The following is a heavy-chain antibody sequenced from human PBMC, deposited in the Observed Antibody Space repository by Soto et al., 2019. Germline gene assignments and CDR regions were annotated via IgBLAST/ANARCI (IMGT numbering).Heavy chain of an antibody. D-gene: IGHD2-15*01. Sequence: SETLSLTCTVSGGSISSGDYYWSWIRQPPGKGLEWIGYIYYSGSTYYNPSLKSRVTISVDTAKNQFSLKRSSGTAAGTAVYYCAREGCSGGSCYAFDIWGQGTMVTVSS. V-gene: IGHV4-30-4*01. CDR1: GGSISSGDYY. CDR3: AREGCSGGSCYAFDI. CDR2: IYYSGST. J-gene: IGHJ3*02.